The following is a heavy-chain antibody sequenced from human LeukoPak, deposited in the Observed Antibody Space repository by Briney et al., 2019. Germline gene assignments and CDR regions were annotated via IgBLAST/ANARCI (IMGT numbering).Heavy chain of an antibody. V-gene: IGHV3-74*01. D-gene: IGHD3-10*01. J-gene: IGHJ4*02. Sequence: PGGSLRLSSAASGFTFSSYAMSWVRQAPGTGLVWVSHISSDGSYTSYADSVKGRFTISRDNAENTLYLQMNSLRAEDTAVYYCARVYYSGGYSFDYWGQGTLVTVSS. CDR3: ARVYYSGGYSFDY. CDR2: ISSDGSYT. CDR1: GFTFSSYA.